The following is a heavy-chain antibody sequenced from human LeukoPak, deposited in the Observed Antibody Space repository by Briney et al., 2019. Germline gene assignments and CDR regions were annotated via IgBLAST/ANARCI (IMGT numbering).Heavy chain of an antibody. CDR2: ISSSSSYI. CDR3: ARAGSGWYGEWY. J-gene: IGHJ4*02. V-gene: IGHV3-21*01. D-gene: IGHD6-19*01. CDR1: GFTFSSYS. Sequence: TGGSLRLSCAASGFTFSSYSMNWVRQAPGKGLEWVSSISSSSSYIYYADSVKGRFTISRDNAKNSLYLQMNSLRAEDTAVYYCARAGSGWYGEWYWGQGTLVTVSS.